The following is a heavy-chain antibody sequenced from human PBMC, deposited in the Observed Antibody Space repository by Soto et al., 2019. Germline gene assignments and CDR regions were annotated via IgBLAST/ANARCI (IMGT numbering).Heavy chain of an antibody. CDR1: GFTFSSYG. Sequence: PGGSLRLSCAASGFTFSSYGMHWVRQAPGKGLEWVAVISYDGSNKYYADSVKGRFTISRDNSKNTLYLQMNSLRAEDTAVYYCAKDEYSSSRDYYYGMDVWGQGTTVTVSS. V-gene: IGHV3-30*18. CDR2: ISYDGSNK. J-gene: IGHJ6*02. D-gene: IGHD6-6*01. CDR3: AKDEYSSSRDYYYGMDV.